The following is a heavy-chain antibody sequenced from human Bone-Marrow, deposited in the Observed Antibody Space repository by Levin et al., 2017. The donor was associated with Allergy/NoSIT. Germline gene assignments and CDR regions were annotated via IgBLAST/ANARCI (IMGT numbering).Heavy chain of an antibody. Sequence: GGSLRLSCAASGFTLGNYGINWVRLAPGKGLEWVAVISYDGTFQNYVDSVKGRSTVSRDNSKNRVYLQVNSLRADDTAVYYCAKDRYPGDSTSGMDVWGQGTTVTVSS. CDR3: AKDRYPGDSTSGMDV. V-gene: IGHV3-30*18. CDR1: GFTLGNYG. D-gene: IGHD3-10*01. J-gene: IGHJ6*02. CDR2: ISYDGTFQ.